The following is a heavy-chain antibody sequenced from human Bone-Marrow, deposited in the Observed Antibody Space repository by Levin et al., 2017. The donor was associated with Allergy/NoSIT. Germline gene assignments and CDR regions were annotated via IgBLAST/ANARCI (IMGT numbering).Heavy chain of an antibody. CDR3: AGVVTGASGTYFDS. J-gene: IGHJ4*02. D-gene: IGHD2-21*02. CDR2: IYYRGTP. Sequence: SETLSLTCSVSGGSINNNTYYWGWLRQPPGTGLEWIGSIYYRGTPYYHSSLKSRVTTSVDATKHQFSLRLSSVTAADTAVYYCAGVVTGASGTYFDSWGQGTLVTVSS. V-gene: IGHV4-39*07. CDR1: GGSINNNTYY.